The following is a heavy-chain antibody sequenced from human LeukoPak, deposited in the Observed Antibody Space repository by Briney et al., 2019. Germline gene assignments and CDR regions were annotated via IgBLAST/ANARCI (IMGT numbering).Heavy chain of an antibody. CDR1: GGTFSSYA. CDR3: ARDAYCSGGSCYSGWFDP. V-gene: IGHV1-69*04. D-gene: IGHD2-15*01. Sequence: SVKVSCKASGGTFSSYAISWVRQAPGQGLEWMGRIIPILGIANYAQKFQGRVTITADKSTSTAYMELSSLRSEDTAVYYCARDAYCSGGSCYSGWFDPWGQGTLVTVSS. J-gene: IGHJ5*02. CDR2: IIPILGIA.